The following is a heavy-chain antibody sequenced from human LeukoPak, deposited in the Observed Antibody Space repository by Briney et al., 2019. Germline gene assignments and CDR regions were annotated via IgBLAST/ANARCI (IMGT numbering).Heavy chain of an antibody. D-gene: IGHD3-3*01. Sequence: PSETLSLTCTVSGGSVSSGSYYWSWIRQPPGKGLEWIGYIYYSGSTNYNPSLKSRVTISVDTSKNQFSLKLSSVTAADAAVYYCARVRDYDFWSGYFFVYYFDYWGQGTLVTVSS. V-gene: IGHV4-61*01. CDR3: ARVRDYDFWSGYFFVYYFDY. CDR1: GGSVSSGSYY. CDR2: IYYSGST. J-gene: IGHJ4*02.